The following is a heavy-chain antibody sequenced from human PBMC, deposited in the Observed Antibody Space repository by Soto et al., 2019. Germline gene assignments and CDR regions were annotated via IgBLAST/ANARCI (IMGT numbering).Heavy chain of an antibody. D-gene: IGHD6-19*01. Sequence: SETLSLTCTVSGGSISSSSNYWGWIRQPPGKGLEWIGSIYYSGSTYYNPSLQSRVTISVDTSKNQFSLKLSSVTAADTAVYYCARQDSSGWYFDYWGQGTLVTVSS. CDR3: ARQDSSGWYFDY. J-gene: IGHJ4*02. CDR1: GGSISSSSNY. V-gene: IGHV4-39*01. CDR2: IYYSGST.